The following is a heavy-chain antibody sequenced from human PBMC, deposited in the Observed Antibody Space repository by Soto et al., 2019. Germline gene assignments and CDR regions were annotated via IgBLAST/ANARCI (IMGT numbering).Heavy chain of an antibody. D-gene: IGHD6-19*01. J-gene: IGHJ6*02. V-gene: IGHV6-1*01. CDR1: GDSVSSNSAA. CDR3: ARELIAVAGTRSVRYYYYGVDV. CDR2: TYYRSKWYN. Sequence: SQTLSLTCAISGDSVSSNSAAWNCIRQSPSRVLEWPGRTYYRSKWYNDYAVSVKSRITINPDTSKNQFSLQLNSVTPEDTAVYYCARELIAVAGTRSVRYYYYGVDVWGQGTTVTVSS.